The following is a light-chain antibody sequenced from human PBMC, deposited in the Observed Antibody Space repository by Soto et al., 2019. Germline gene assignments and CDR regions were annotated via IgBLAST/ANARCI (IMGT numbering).Light chain of an antibody. J-gene: IGKJ1*01. CDR1: QDISIY. CDR3: QQYDSLTWT. V-gene: IGKV1-33*01. Sequence: DIQMTQSPSSLSASVGDRVTITCQASQDISIYLNWYQQKLGKAPKLLIYDTSTLATGVPARFSGSGSGTDFTLTINSLQPEDIATYYCQQYDSLTWTFGQGTRVEVK. CDR2: DTS.